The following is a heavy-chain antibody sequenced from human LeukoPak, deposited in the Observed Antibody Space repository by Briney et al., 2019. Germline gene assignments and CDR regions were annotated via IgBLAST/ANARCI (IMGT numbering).Heavy chain of an antibody. Sequence: PGGSLRLSCAASGFTFGNAWMSWVRQAPGKGLEWVGRIKSKTDGGTTDYAAPVKGRFTISRDDSKNTLYLQMNSLKTEDTAVYYCTTWELKYRQTVDYWGQGTLVTVSS. V-gene: IGHV3-15*01. J-gene: IGHJ4*02. D-gene: IGHD1-26*01. CDR3: TTWELKYRQTVDY. CDR1: GFTFGNAW. CDR2: IKSKTDGGTT.